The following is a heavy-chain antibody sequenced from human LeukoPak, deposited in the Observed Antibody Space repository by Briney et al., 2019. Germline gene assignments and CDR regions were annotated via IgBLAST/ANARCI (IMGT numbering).Heavy chain of an antibody. V-gene: IGHV3-73*01. CDR3: TRLVVTALGS. Sequence: PGGSLRLSCAASGFTFSGSAMHWVRQASGKGLEWVGRIRSKANSYATAYAASVKGRFTISRDDSKNTAYLQMNSLKTGDTAAYYCTRLVVTALGSWGQGTLVTVSS. CDR1: GFTFSGSA. CDR2: IRSKANSYAT. D-gene: IGHD2-21*02. J-gene: IGHJ5*02.